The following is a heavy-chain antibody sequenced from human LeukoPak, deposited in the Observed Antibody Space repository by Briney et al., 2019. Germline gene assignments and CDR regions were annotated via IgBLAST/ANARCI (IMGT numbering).Heavy chain of an antibody. J-gene: IGHJ4*02. D-gene: IGHD3-3*01. V-gene: IGHV4-59*01. CDR3: ARGDYDFWSGWSYFDY. Sequence: SETLSLTCTVSGGSISGYSWSWIRQPPGKGLEWIGYIYYSGSSNYNPSLKSRVTISVDTSKNQFSLKLSSVTAADTAVYYCARGDYDFWSGWSYFDYWGQGTLVTVSS. CDR1: GGSISGYS. CDR2: IYYSGSS.